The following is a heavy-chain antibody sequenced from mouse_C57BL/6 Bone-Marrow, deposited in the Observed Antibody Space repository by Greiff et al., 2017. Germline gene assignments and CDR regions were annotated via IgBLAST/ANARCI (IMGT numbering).Heavy chain of an antibody. CDR3: ARVHASSYYYAMDY. V-gene: IGHV1-26*01. CDR1: GYTFTDYY. Sequence: EVQLQQSGPELVKPGASVKISCKASGYTFTDYYMNWVKQSHGKSLEWIGDINPNNGGTSYNQKFKGKATLTVDKSSSTAYMELRSLTSEDSAVYYCARVHASSYYYAMDYWGQGPSATVSS. J-gene: IGHJ4*01. D-gene: IGHD1-1*01. CDR2: INPNNGGT.